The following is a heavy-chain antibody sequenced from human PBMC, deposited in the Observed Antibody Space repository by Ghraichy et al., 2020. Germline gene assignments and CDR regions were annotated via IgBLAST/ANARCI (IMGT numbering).Heavy chain of an antibody. V-gene: IGHV3-21*03. Sequence: GALRLSCAASGFTFSSYTMSWVRQAPGKGLEWVSSISSDSSYIFYADSVKGRFTISRDNADNSLYLQMNSLRAEDTAVYYCARAPATMVKEGFDPSGQGTLVTVSS. CDR3: ARAPATMVKEGFDP. CDR1: GFTFSSYT. D-gene: IGHD3-10*01. J-gene: IGHJ5*02. CDR2: ISSDSSYI.